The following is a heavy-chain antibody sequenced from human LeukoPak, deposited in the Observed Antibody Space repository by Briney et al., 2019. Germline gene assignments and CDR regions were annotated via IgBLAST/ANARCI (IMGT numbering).Heavy chain of an antibody. J-gene: IGHJ4*02. CDR3: ARGDYGDYW. CDR1: GFTFTTYW. D-gene: IGHD4-17*01. CDR2: INSDGSIT. V-gene: IGHV3-74*01. Sequence: PGGSLRLSCAASGFTFTTYWMHWVRQAPGKGLVWVSHINSDGSITSYADSVKGRFTISRDNSKNTLYLQMNSLRAEDTAVYYCARGDYGDYWWGQGTLVTVSS.